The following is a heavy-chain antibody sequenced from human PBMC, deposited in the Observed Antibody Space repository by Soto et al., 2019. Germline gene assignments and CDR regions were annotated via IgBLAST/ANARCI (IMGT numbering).Heavy chain of an antibody. D-gene: IGHD1-26*01. Sequence: GGSLRLSCTASGFTFGDYAMSWFRQAPGKGLEWVGFIRSKAYGGTTEYAASVKGRFTISRDDSKSIAYLQMNSLKTEDTAVYYCTRDRAAILFDYWGQGTLVTVSS. J-gene: IGHJ4*02. CDR3: TRDRAAILFDY. V-gene: IGHV3-49*03. CDR2: IRSKAYGGTT. CDR1: GFTFGDYA.